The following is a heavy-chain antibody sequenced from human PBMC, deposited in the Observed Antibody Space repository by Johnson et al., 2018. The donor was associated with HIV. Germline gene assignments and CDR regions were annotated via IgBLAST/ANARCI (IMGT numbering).Heavy chain of an antibody. V-gene: IGHV3-43D*03. CDR3: ARGGLGYQNFHDAFDI. Sequence: VQLVESGGVVVQPGGSLRLSCAASGFTFDNYAMHWVRQAPGKGLEWVSLISWDGGSTYYADSVKGRFTISRDNNKNSLYLQMNSLRGEDTALYYCARGGLGYQNFHDAFDIWGQGTMVTVSS. J-gene: IGHJ3*02. CDR2: ISWDGGST. CDR1: GFTFDNYA. D-gene: IGHD2-2*01.